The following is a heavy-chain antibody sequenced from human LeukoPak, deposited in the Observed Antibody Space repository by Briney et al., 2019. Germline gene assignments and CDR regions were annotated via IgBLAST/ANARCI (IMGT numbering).Heavy chain of an antibody. CDR3: ATTKYYYDSSGYYYARSYYYYYYMDV. V-gene: IGHV1-3*03. Sequence: ASVKVSCKASGYTFTSYAMHWVRQAPGQRLEWMGWINAGNGSTKYSQEFQGRVTITRDTSASTAYMELSSLRSEDTAVYYCATTKYYYDSSGYYYARSYYYYYYMDVWGKGTTVTISS. D-gene: IGHD3-22*01. J-gene: IGHJ6*03. CDR1: GYTFTSYA. CDR2: INAGNGST.